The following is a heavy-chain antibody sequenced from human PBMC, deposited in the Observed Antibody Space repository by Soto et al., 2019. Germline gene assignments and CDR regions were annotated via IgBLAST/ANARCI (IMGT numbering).Heavy chain of an antibody. V-gene: IGHV3-48*03. D-gene: IGHD3-3*02. CDR1: GFSFSSYE. CDR2: ISSSGSTI. CDR3: ARSPFLECN. J-gene: IGHJ4*02. Sequence: GGSLRLSCAASGFSFSSYEMNWVRQAPGKGLEWVSYISSSGSTIYYADSVKGRFTISRDNAKNSLFLQMNSLRVEDTAVYYCARSPFLECNWALGTLVTVSS.